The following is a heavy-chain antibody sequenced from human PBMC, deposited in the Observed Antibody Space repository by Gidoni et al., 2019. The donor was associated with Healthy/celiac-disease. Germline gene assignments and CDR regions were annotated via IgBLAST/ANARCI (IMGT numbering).Heavy chain of an antibody. Sequence: QVQLVQSGAEVKKPGSSVKVSCKASGGTFSSYAISWVRQAPGQGLEGMGGIIPIFGTANYAQKFQGRVTITADESTSTAYMELSSLRSEDTAVYYCARERGYCTNGVCYDLEEYYYYGMDVWGQGTTVTVSS. D-gene: IGHD2-8*01. V-gene: IGHV1-69*01. CDR2: IIPIFGTA. J-gene: IGHJ6*02. CDR1: GGTFSSYA. CDR3: ARERGYCTNGVCYDLEEYYYYGMDV.